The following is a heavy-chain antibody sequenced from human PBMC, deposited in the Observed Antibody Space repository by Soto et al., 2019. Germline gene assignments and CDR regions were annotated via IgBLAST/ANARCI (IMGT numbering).Heavy chain of an antibody. CDR1: GGSFSSTNSY. V-gene: IGHV4-39*01. D-gene: IGHD2-2*02. Sequence: QLEESGPGLVKPSETLSLTCTVSGGSFSSTNSYWGWFRQPPGKGLEWIGTIFYRGTTYYHPSFNSRVTVSVDTSKNQVSLSLTSVTAADTAVYYCARQRYIATYYNVDVWGKGTTVTVSS. CDR2: IFYRGTT. CDR3: ARQRYIATYYNVDV. J-gene: IGHJ6*04.